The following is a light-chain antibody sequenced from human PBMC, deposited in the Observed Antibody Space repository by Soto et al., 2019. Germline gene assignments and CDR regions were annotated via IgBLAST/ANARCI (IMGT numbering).Light chain of an antibody. CDR3: CSYAGTYTFYV. CDR1: SSEVGGYDY. V-gene: IGLV2-11*01. J-gene: IGLJ1*01. CDR2: YVT. Sequence: QSVLTQPRSVSGSPGQSVTISCTGTSSEVGGYDYVSWYQQHPGKAPKLMNYYVTKRPSGVPDRFSGSRSGNTASLTISGLQAEDDADYYCCSYAGTYTFYVFGTGTRSPS.